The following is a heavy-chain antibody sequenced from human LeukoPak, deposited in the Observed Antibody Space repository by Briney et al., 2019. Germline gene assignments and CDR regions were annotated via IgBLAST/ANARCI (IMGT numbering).Heavy chain of an antibody. V-gene: IGHV2-5*02. CDR1: GFSLGTSGVG. Sequence: SGPTLVKPTQTLTLTCTFSGFSLGTSGVGVGWIRQSPGKALEWLALIYWDDDKRYSPSLKSRLTITKDTSKNQVVLTMTNMDPVDTGTYYCAQSLTFTGWFDPWGQGTLVTVSS. CDR3: AQSLTFTGWFDP. J-gene: IGHJ5*02. CDR2: IYWDDDK.